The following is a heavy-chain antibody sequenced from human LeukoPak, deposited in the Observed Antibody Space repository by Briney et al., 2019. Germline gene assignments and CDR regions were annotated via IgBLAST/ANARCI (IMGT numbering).Heavy chain of an antibody. CDR3: AGYTDYVSS. CDR1: GGSISSSSYY. CDR2: IYYSGNT. D-gene: IGHD4-17*01. V-gene: IGHV4-39*07. Sequence: PSETLSLTCTVSGGSISSSSYYWGWIRQPPGKGLEWIGSIYYSGNTYYNPSLKSRVTISVDTSRNQFSLKLSSVTAADTAVYYCAGYTDYVSSWGQGTLVTVSS. J-gene: IGHJ5*02.